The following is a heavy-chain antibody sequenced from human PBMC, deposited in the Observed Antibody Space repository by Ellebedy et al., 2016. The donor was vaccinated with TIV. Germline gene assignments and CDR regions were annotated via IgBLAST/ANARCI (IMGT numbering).Heavy chain of an antibody. CDR1: GFTFSTHG. V-gene: IGHV3-30*03. Sequence: GGSLRLSCGASGFTFSTHGMHWVRQGPDKGLEWVAVTSSDGSYKDYADSVRGRFTISRDNSKSTLYLEMNSLRVEDTGMYYCARDSGYTDTWYPGYWGQGTLVTVSS. CDR2: TSSDGSYK. D-gene: IGHD6-13*01. J-gene: IGHJ4*02. CDR3: ARDSGYTDTWYPGY.